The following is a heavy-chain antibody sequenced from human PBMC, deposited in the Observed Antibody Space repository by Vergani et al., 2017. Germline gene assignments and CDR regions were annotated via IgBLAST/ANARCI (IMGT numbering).Heavy chain of an antibody. CDR2: IYYSGST. V-gene: IGHV4-39*01. Sequence: QLQLQESGPGLVKPSATLSLTCSVSGASIRSSNYYWGWIPQPPGKGLEWIASIYYSGSTYYNPSLKGRVTISVDTSKNQFSLKLSSVTAAYTAVYFCARHSTVEWLVKLGWIDPWGQGILVTVSS. J-gene: IGHJ5*02. D-gene: IGHD6-19*01. CDR1: GASIRSSNYY. CDR3: ARHSTVEWLVKLGWIDP.